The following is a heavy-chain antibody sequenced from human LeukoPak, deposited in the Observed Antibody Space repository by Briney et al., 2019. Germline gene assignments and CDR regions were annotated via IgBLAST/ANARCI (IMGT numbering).Heavy chain of an antibody. Sequence: PGGSLRLSCAASGFTFSSYEMNWVRQAPGKGLEWVSYISSSGSTIYYADSVKGRFTISRDNSKNTLYLQMNSLRAEDTAVYYCAKDSYDSTRHEYWGQGTLVTVSS. D-gene: IGHD3-22*01. J-gene: IGHJ4*02. CDR2: ISSSGSTI. V-gene: IGHV3-48*03. CDR1: GFTFSSYE. CDR3: AKDSYDSTRHEY.